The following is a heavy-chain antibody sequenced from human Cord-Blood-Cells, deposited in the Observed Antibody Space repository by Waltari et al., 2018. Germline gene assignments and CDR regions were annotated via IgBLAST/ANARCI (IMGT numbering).Heavy chain of an antibody. Sequence: QLQLQESGPGLVKPSETLSLTCTVSAGSISSSSYYWGWTRQPPGKGLEWIGSIYYSGSTYYNPSLKSRVTISVDTSKNQFSLKLSSVTAADTAVYYCARLTYDSSGYFIDYWGQGTLVTVSS. D-gene: IGHD3-22*01. CDR2: IYYSGST. V-gene: IGHV4-39*01. CDR1: AGSISSSSYY. J-gene: IGHJ4*02. CDR3: ARLTYDSSGYFIDY.